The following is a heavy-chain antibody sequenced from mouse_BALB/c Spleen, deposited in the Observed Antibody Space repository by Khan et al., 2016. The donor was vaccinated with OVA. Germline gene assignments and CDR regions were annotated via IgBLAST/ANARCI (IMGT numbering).Heavy chain of an antibody. Sequence: EVQLQESGPGLVKPSQSLSLTCTVTGYSITSGYGWNWIRQFPGNKLEWMGYISSSGSTNYTPSLKSRISITRDTSKNQFFLQLNSVTTEDTATYYCARTARIKYWGQGTTLTVSS. CDR2: ISSSGST. CDR1: GYSITSGYG. V-gene: IGHV3-2*02. CDR3: ARTARIKY. J-gene: IGHJ2*01. D-gene: IGHD1-2*01.